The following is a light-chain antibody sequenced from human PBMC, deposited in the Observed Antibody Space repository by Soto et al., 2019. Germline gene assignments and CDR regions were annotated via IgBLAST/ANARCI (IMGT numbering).Light chain of an antibody. CDR2: EGS. J-gene: IGLJ2*01. CDR3: CSYAGTSTHVV. Sequence: QSALTQPASVSGSPGQSITISCSGTSSDVGSYNLVSWYQQHPGKAPKLMIYEGSKRPSGVSTRFSGSRSGNTASLTISGLQAEDEADYYCCSYAGTSTHVVFGGGTKVTVL. CDR1: SSDVGSYNL. V-gene: IGLV2-23*01.